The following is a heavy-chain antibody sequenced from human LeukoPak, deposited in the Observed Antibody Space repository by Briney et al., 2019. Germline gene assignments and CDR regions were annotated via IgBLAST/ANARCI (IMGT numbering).Heavy chain of an antibody. D-gene: IGHD3-10*01. J-gene: IGHJ6*03. CDR2: INWNASFT. CDR1: GFSFGDFA. Sequence: SLTLSWAASGFSFGDFAMQWVRQAPGEGLEWVALINWNASFTHYADSVKGRFTISRDNSKNSLSLQMNSLRPEDTALYYCAKERRGYYMDVWGKGTTVIVSS. CDR3: AKERRGYYMDV. V-gene: IGHV3-43D*04.